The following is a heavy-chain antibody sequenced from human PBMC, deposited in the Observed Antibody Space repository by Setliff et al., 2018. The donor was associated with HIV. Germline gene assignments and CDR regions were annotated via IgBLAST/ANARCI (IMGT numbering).Heavy chain of an antibody. CDR3: ARVQQQLLQEDDYFDY. J-gene: IGHJ4*02. Sequence: SLRLSCTVSGFTFNGYSMNWVRQAPGKGLEWVSSISSSGSYIYYADSVKGRFAISRDNAKNSIHLQMNSLRAEDTAVYYCARVQQQLLQEDDYFDYWGQGTLVTVSS. CDR1: GFTFNGYS. D-gene: IGHD6-13*01. V-gene: IGHV3-21*06. CDR2: ISSSGSYI.